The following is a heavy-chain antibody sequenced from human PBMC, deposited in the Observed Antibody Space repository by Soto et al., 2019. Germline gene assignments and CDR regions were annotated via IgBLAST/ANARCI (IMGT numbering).Heavy chain of an antibody. CDR1: GFSFKNYA. Sequence: AGGSLRLSCVASGFSFKNYAMSWVRQAPGKGREWVSGISESGDSTIYADSVKGRFAISRDNSKNTLYLEMHSLRADDTAVYSCVGGSGWHSYFDPWGQGTLVTVSS. D-gene: IGHD6-19*01. V-gene: IGHV3-23*01. CDR2: ISESGDST. J-gene: IGHJ5*02. CDR3: VGGSGWHSYFDP.